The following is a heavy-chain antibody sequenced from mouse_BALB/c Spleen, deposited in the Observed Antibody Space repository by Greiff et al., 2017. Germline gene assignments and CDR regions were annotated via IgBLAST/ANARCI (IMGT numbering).Heavy chain of an antibody. V-gene: IGHV5-9-3*01. J-gene: IGHJ4*01. Sequence: EVKLVESGGGLVKPGGSLKLSCAASGFTFSSYAMSWVRQTPEKRLEWVATISSGGSYTYYPDSVKGRFTISRDNAKNTLYLQMSSLRSEDTAMYYCARQYGNYERSYAMDYWGQGTSVTVSS. CDR2: ISSGGSYT. D-gene: IGHD2-10*02. CDR3: ARQYGNYERSYAMDY. CDR1: GFTFSSYA.